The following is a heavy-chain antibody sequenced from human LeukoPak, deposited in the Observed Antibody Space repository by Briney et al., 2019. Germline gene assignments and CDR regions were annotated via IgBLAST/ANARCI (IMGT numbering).Heavy chain of an antibody. CDR1: GFTFRNEE. D-gene: IGHD1-26*01. Sequence: GGSLRFSCVVSGFTFRNEEMNWVRQAPGKGLEWIAYISNTGSPIHYRDSVKGRFTISRDNAQSSLFLQMNSLRPDDTAIYYCARGGNYAPFDYWGQGALVAVSS. CDR3: ARGGNYAPFDY. V-gene: IGHV3-48*03. CDR2: ISNTGSPI. J-gene: IGHJ4*02.